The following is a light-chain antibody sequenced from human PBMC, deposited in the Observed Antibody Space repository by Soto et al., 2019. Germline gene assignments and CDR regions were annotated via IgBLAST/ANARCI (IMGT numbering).Light chain of an antibody. CDR3: QQRYSWPPIT. CDR2: DTS. J-gene: IGKJ5*01. V-gene: IGKV3-11*01. CDR1: QSVRSF. Sequence: EIVLTQSPANLSLSPGERATLSCTASQSVRSFVAWYQQKPGQAPRRLIYDTSNRATGIPARFSGSGSETDFTLTISSLEPEDFAVYYCQQRYSWPPITFGQGTRLEIK.